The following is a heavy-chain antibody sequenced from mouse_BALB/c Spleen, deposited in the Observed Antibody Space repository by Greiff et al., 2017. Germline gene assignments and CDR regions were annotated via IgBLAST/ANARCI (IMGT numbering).Heavy chain of an antibody. CDR2: ISSGGSYT. J-gene: IGHJ3*01. Sequence: EVMLVESGGDLVKPGGSLKLSCAASGFTFSSYGMSWVRQTPDKRLEWVATISSGGSYTYYPDSVKGRFTISRDNAKNTLYLQMSSLKSEDTAMYYCARQTTGAWFAYWGQGTLVTVSA. V-gene: IGHV5-6*01. CDR3: ARQTTGAWFAY. D-gene: IGHD2-12*01. CDR1: GFTFSSYG.